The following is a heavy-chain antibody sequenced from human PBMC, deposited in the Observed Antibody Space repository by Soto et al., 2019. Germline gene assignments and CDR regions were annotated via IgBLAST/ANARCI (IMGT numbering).Heavy chain of an antibody. CDR1: GGSFSGYY. J-gene: IGHJ4*02. Sequence: SETLSLTCAVYGGSFSGYYWSWIRQPPGKGLEWIGEINHSGSTNYNPSLKSRVTISVDTSKNQFSLKLSSVTAADTAVYYCARLYPPLRGSSWLDYWGQGTLVTVAS. CDR2: INHSGST. CDR3: ARLYPPLRGSSWLDY. D-gene: IGHD6-13*01. V-gene: IGHV4-34*01.